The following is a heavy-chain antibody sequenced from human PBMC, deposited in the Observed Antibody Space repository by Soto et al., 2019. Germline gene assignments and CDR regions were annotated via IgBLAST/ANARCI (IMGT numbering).Heavy chain of an antibody. CDR1: GYTFTSYG. Sequence: QVQLVQSGAEVKKPGASVKVSCKASGYTFTSYGISWVRQAPGQGLEWMGGISAYNGNTNYAQKLQGRVTMTTDTSTSTAYMEVRSLRSNDTAVYYCSRVFYDSSGYYIDYWGQGTLVTVSS. CDR3: SRVFYDSSGYYIDY. J-gene: IGHJ4*02. CDR2: ISAYNGNT. D-gene: IGHD3-22*01. V-gene: IGHV1-18*01.